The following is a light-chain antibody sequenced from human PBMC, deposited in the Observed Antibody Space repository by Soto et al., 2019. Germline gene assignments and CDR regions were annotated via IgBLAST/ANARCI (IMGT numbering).Light chain of an antibody. V-gene: IGKV3-11*01. J-gene: IGKJ1*01. Sequence: VWTQSPVTLSLSPGTLSTLSCRASQNIRNYLGWYQQKPGQAPRLLIYDASYRASGIPARVSGSGSGTDFTLTISSLQPEDFAVYYCQQRNNWPRTFGQGTKVDIK. CDR3: QQRNNWPRT. CDR2: DAS. CDR1: QNIRNY.